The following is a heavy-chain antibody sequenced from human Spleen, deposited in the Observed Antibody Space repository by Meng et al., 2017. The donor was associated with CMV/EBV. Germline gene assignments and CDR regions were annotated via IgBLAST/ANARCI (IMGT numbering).Heavy chain of an antibody. CDR2: IFFSGST. CDR3: ARTNYGDYRGDYYFDS. Sequence: GSLRLSCTVSGGSISSSSYYWGWIRQPPGKGLEWIGTIFFSGSTFYNPSLKSRVTISVDTSRNQFSLKLSSVTAADTAVYYCARTNYGDYRGDYYFDSWGQGTLVTVSS. D-gene: IGHD4-17*01. CDR1: GGSISSSSYY. V-gene: IGHV4-39*07. J-gene: IGHJ4*02.